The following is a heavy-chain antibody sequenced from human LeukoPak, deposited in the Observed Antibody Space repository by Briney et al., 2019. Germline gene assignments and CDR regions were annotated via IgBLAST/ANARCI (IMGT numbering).Heavy chain of an antibody. Sequence: PGGSLRLSCAASGFTFSSYGMSWVRQAPGKGLEWVSAISGSGGSTYYADSVKGRFTISRDNSKNTLYLQMNSLRAEDTAVYYCAKDHSSSGWYPNWFDPWGQGTLVTVSS. J-gene: IGHJ5*02. D-gene: IGHD6-19*01. V-gene: IGHV3-23*01. CDR2: ISGSGGST. CDR3: AKDHSSSGWYPNWFDP. CDR1: GFTFSSYG.